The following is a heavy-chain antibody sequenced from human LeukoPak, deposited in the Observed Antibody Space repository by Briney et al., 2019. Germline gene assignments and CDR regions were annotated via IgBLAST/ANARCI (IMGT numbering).Heavy chain of an antibody. Sequence: SETLSLTCAVHGESFSAYFWSRIRQVPGKGLEWIGEIDHRGSSNYNPPLKSRATISVDTSKNHFSLSLTSVTAADTAVYYCATRSSTLAAARCFDDWGQGTVVTVSS. CDR1: GESFSAYF. D-gene: IGHD6-6*01. CDR3: ATRSSTLAAARCFDD. CDR2: IDHRGSS. V-gene: IGHV4-34*01. J-gene: IGHJ4*03.